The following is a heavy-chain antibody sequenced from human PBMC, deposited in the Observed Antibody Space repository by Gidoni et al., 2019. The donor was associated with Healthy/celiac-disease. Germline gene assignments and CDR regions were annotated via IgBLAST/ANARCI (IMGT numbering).Heavy chain of an antibody. CDR3: AREPSLQYCGGDCVNI. CDR1: GGSISSGGYY. D-gene: IGHD2-21*02. J-gene: IGHJ3*02. V-gene: IGHV4-31*03. Sequence: QVQLQESGPGLVKPSQTLSLTCTVSGGSISSGGYYWCWIRQHPGKGLEWIGYIYYSGSTYYNPSLKSRVTISVDTSKNQFSLKLSSVTAADTAVYYCAREPSLQYCGGDCVNIWGQGTMVTVSS. CDR2: IYYSGST.